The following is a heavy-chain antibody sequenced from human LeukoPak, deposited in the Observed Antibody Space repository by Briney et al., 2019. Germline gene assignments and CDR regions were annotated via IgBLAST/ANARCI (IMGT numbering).Heavy chain of an antibody. J-gene: IGHJ4*02. CDR3: ARDDYGSGSWDDY. V-gene: IGHV3-20*04. CDR1: GFTFDDYG. Sequence: GGSLRLSCAASGFTFDDYGMSWVRQAPGKGLEWISGILWNGGSTGYADSVKGRFTISRDNVKSSLYLQMNSLRAEDTALYYCARDDYGSGSWDDYWGQGTLVTVSS. D-gene: IGHD3-10*01. CDR2: ILWNGGST.